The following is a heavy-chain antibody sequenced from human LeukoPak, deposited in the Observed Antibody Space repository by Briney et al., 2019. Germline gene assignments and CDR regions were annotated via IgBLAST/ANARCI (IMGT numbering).Heavy chain of an antibody. J-gene: IGHJ4*02. CDR2: ISYDGSNK. D-gene: IGHD5-18*01. V-gene: IGHV3-30*18. CDR3: AKERIQLWNTYFFDY. Sequence: SGGSLRLSCAASGFTFSSYGMHWVRQAPGKGLEWGAVISYDGSNKYYADSVKGRFTISRDNSKNTLYLQMNSLRAEDTAVYYCAKERIQLWNTYFFDYWGQGTLVTVSS. CDR1: GFTFSSYG.